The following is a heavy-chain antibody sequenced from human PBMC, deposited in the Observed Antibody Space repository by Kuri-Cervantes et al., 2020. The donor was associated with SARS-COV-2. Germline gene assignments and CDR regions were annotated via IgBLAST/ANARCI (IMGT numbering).Heavy chain of an antibody. Sequence: SETLSLTCTVSGGSISSYYWSWIRQPPGKGLEWIGYIYHSGSTYYNPSLKSRVTISVDRSKNQFSLKLSSVTAADTAVYYCAAAGAYWGQGTLVTVSS. CDR2: IYHSGST. V-gene: IGHV4-59*04. CDR1: GGSISSYY. J-gene: IGHJ4*02. CDR3: AAAGAY. D-gene: IGHD6-13*01.